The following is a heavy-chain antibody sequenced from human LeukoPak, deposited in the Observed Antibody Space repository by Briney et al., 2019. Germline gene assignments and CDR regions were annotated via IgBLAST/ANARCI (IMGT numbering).Heavy chain of an antibody. V-gene: IGHV3-64*01. D-gene: IGHD5-12*01. CDR2: ISSNGCST. J-gene: IGHJ4*03. CDR1: GFSFSSYA. Sequence: GGSLRLSCAASGFSFSSYAMHWVRQAPGKGLEYVSAISSNGCSTYYANSVKGRFTISRDNSKNTLYLQMNSLRAEDTAVYYCAKDQEATIPIGFFDYWGQGTLVTVSS. CDR3: AKDQEATIPIGFFDY.